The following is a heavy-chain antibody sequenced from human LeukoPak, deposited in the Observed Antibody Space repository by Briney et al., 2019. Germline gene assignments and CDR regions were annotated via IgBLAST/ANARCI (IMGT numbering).Heavy chain of an antibody. CDR2: INTDGTVT. Sequence: PGGSLTLSCAASGFTFSKYWMLWVRQPPGKGLESVSRINTDGTVTTYADSVKGRFTVSRDNADNTMFLQMNSVRDEDTAVYYCATKQWLAPPPDSWGQGTPVTVSS. CDR1: GFTFSKYW. D-gene: IGHD6-19*01. J-gene: IGHJ4*02. V-gene: IGHV3-74*01. CDR3: ATKQWLAPPPDS.